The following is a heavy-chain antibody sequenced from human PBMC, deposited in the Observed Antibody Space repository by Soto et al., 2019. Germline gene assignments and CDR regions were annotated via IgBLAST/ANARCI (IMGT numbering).Heavy chain of an antibody. CDR3: ARGGYCSSTSCSPGFDP. CDR1: GGSFSGYY. J-gene: IGHJ5*02. V-gene: IGHV4-34*01. D-gene: IGHD2-2*01. Sequence: QVQLQQWGAGLLMPSETLSLTCAVYGGSFSGYYWSWIRQPPGKGLEWIGEINHSGSTNYNPSLKSRVTISVDTSKHQFSLKLSSVTAADTAVYYCARGGYCSSTSCSPGFDPWGQGTLVTVSS. CDR2: INHSGST.